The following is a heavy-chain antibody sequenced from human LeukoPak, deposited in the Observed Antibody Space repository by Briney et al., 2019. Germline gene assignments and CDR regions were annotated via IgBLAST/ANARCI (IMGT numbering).Heavy chain of an antibody. CDR2: ITPMFGTT. CDR3: ARRTSFGSFGY. Sequence: SVKVSCKSSGGPFSNYIIIWVRQAPGQGLEWMGGITPMFGTTNYAQKFQGRVTITADKSTNTSYLELSRLRFDDTAVFYCARRTSFGSFGYLGQGTLVTVSS. J-gene: IGHJ4*02. V-gene: IGHV1-69*06. D-gene: IGHD3-16*01. CDR1: GGPFSNYI.